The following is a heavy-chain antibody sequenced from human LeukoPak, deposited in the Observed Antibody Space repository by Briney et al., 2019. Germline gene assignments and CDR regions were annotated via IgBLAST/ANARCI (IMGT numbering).Heavy chain of an antibody. CDR3: AGGTGWLLDY. CDR1: GVTFSRYW. D-gene: IGHD2-15*01. J-gene: IGHJ4*02. V-gene: IGHV3-7*05. Sequence: TRGSLRLSCAASGVTFSRYWMAWVRQAPGKGLEWVAIIKQAGSEKYYVDSVTGRFTITRDDAKNSLYLQMNSLRLEDTAVYYCAGGTGWLLDYWGQGTLVTVSS. CDR2: IKQAGSEK.